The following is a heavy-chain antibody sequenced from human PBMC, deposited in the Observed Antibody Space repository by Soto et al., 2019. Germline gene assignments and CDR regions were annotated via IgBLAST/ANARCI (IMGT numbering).Heavy chain of an antibody. Sequence: GGSLRLSCAASGFTLSRHTMNWVRQAPGKGLEWVSFIGSRTSDIYYADSVKGRFTISRDNAKNSLYLDLTRLRAEDTAVYFCVRDYYDTSGYPNTFDMWGQGTMVTVS. CDR3: VRDYYDTSGYPNTFDM. V-gene: IGHV3-21*01. D-gene: IGHD3-22*01. J-gene: IGHJ3*02. CDR1: GFTLSRHT. CDR2: IGSRTSDI.